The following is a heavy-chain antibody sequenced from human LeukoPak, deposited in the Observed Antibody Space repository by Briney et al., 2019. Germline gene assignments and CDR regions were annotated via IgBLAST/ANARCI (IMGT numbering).Heavy chain of an antibody. CDR1: GFTFDDYA. V-gene: IGHV3-9*01. CDR2: ISWNSGSI. J-gene: IGHJ4*02. Sequence: PGGSLRLSCAASGFTFDDYAMHWVRQAPGKGLEWVSGISWNSGSIGYADSVKGRFTISRDNAKNSLYLQMNSLRAEDTALYYCAKDMGNYYDSSGYAFDYWGQGTPVTVSS. CDR3: AKDMGNYYDSSGYAFDY. D-gene: IGHD3-22*01.